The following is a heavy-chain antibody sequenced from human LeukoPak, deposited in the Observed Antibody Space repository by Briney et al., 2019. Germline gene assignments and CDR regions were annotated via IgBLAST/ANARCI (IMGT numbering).Heavy chain of an antibody. CDR3: ARGVYDFWSGYYTGEYFDY. J-gene: IGHJ4*02. Sequence: ASVKVSCMASGYTFTGYYMHWVRQAPGQGLEWMGWINRNSGGTNYAQTFQGRDTMTRDTTISTAYMEMSRLRSDDTAVYYCARGVYDFWSGYYTGEYFDYWGQGTLVTVSS. CDR2: INRNSGGT. D-gene: IGHD3-3*01. CDR1: GYTFTGYY. V-gene: IGHV1-2*02.